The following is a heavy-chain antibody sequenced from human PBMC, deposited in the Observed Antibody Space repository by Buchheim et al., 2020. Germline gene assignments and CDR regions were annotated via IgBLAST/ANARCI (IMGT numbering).Heavy chain of an antibody. J-gene: IGHJ4*02. CDR2: IDFSGTTI. CDR3: AREGGSSGWMREDY. D-gene: IGHD6-19*01. CDR1: GFNFGDYY. V-gene: IGHV3-11*01. Sequence: QVQLVESGGGLVKPGGSLRLSCAASGFNFGDYYMNWIRQVPGKGLEWLSYIDFSGTTIKYADSVKGRFSISRDNAKNSLYLQMNSLRAEDTAVYYCAREGGSSGWMREDYWGQGTL.